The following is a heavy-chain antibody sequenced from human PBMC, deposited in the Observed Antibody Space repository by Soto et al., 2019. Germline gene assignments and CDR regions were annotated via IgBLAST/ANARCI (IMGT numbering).Heavy chain of an antibody. CDR3: AREVVVPAAIVFEEHYYYGMDV. CDR2: INYSGST. V-gene: IGHV4-34*09. D-gene: IGHD2-2*01. Sequence: SETLSLTCAVYGVSFSGYYWSWLRTPPGKGLEWIGDINYSGSTNYNPPLKSRVTISVDTSKNQFSLKLSSVTAADTAVYYCAREVVVPAAIVFEEHYYYGMDVWGQGTTVTVSS. CDR1: GVSFSGYY. J-gene: IGHJ6*02.